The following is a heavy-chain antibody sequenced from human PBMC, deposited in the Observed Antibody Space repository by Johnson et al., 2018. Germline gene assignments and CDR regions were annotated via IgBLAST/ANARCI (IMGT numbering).Heavy chain of an antibody. D-gene: IGHD6-6*01. Sequence: QVQLVESGAEVKKPGASVKVSCKASGYTFTNFDVNWVRQAPGQGLEWMGWMNPNTGNTGYAQKFQGRVTMTRNTSISTAYLELRNLRSEDTAGYYCAREHKGEFSSSSINDYYYCAMDVWGQGTTVTVS. V-gene: IGHV1-8*01. CDR1: GYTFTNFD. J-gene: IGHJ6*02. CDR3: AREHKGEFSSSSINDYYYCAMDV. CDR2: MNPNTGNT.